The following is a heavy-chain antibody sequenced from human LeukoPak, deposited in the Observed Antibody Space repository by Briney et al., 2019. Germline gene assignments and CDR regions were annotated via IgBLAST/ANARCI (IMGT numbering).Heavy chain of an antibody. V-gene: IGHV3-7*01. CDR3: ATDGDYFHNYYYDVFDI. Sequence: PGWSLRLSCVASGCTFSSYWMTWVRQAPGKGLEGVANIRGDGSRTYYVDSAKGRFTISRDNAKNSLYLQLNSLRADDTAAYPCATDGDYFHNYYYDVFDIWGHRTMVTVSP. CDR1: GCTFSSYW. CDR2: IRGDGSRT. J-gene: IGHJ3*02. D-gene: IGHD3-10*01.